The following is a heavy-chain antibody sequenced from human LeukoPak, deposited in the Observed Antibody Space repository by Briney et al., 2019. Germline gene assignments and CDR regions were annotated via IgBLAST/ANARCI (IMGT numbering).Heavy chain of an antibody. Sequence: ASVKVSCKASGYTFTSNYIHWVRQAPGQGLEWMGMIYPRDGSTSYAQKFQGRVTMTRDTSISTAYMELSRLRSDDTAVYYCARGGGYSSGIDYWGQGTLVTVSS. CDR1: GYTFTSNY. D-gene: IGHD6-19*01. CDR2: IYPRDGST. J-gene: IGHJ4*02. V-gene: IGHV1-2*02. CDR3: ARGGGYSSGIDY.